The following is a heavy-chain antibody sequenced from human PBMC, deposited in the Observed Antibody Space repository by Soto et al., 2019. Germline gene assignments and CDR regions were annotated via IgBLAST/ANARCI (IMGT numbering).Heavy chain of an antibody. CDR1: GYTFTSYS. Sequence: ASVKVSCKASGYTFTSYSMHWVRQAPGQGLEWMGIINPSSGSTSYAQKFQGRVTMTRDTSTSTVYMELSSLRSEDTAVYYCARDLSRVVVVAAPGYWFDPWGQGTLVTVSS. J-gene: IGHJ5*02. D-gene: IGHD2-15*01. CDR3: ARDLSRVVVVAAPGYWFDP. CDR2: INPSSGST. V-gene: IGHV1-46*01.